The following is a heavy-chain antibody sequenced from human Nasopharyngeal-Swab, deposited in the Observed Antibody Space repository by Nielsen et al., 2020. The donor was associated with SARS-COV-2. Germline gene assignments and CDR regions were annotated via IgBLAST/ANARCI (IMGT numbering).Heavy chain of an antibody. Sequence: GGSLRLSCAASGFTFSDYYMSWIRQAPGKALEYISYISGRGGTIYYGDSMKGRFTISRDNAKNSLYLQMNSLRAEDTAVYYCARDRANWDFDYWGQGTLVTVSS. V-gene: IGHV3-11*04. J-gene: IGHJ4*02. CDR1: GFTFSDYY. CDR3: ARDRANWDFDY. CDR2: ISGRGGTI. D-gene: IGHD7-27*01.